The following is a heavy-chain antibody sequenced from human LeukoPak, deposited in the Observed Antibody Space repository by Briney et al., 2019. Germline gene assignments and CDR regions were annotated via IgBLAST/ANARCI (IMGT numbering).Heavy chain of an antibody. J-gene: IGHJ6*02. CDR2: ISAYNGNT. CDR3: ARVGSYGFSSDYYYGMDV. V-gene: IGHV1-18*01. D-gene: IGHD5-18*01. CDR1: GYTFTSYG. Sequence: GASVKVSCKASGYTFTSYGISWVRQAPGQGLEWMGWISAYNGNTNYARKLQGRVTMTTDTSTSTAYMELRSLRSDDTAVYYCARVGSYGFSSDYYYGMDVWGQGTTVTVSS.